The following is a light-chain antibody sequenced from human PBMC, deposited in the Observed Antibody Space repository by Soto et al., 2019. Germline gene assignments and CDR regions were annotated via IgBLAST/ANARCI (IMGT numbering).Light chain of an antibody. Sequence: EIVLTQSPATLSLSPGERATLSCRASQSVSSYLAWYQQKPGQAPRLLIYDASNRATGIPARFSGSGSGTGITLTISSLEPEDFAVYYCHQRSNGPPVFTFGPGTKVDIK. CDR2: DAS. V-gene: IGKV3-11*01. CDR3: HQRSNGPPVFT. J-gene: IGKJ3*01. CDR1: QSVSSY.